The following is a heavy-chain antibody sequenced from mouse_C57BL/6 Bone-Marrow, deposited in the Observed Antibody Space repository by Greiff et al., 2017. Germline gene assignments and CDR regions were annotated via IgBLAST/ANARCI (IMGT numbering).Heavy chain of an antibody. Sequence: EVQLVESGGDLVKPGGSLKLSCAASGFTFSSYGMSWVRQTPDKRLEWVATISSGGSYTYYPDSVKGRFTISRDHAKNTLYLQMSSLKSEDTSMYYCARENWDFAYWGQGTLVTVSA. CDR2: ISSGGSYT. V-gene: IGHV5-6*01. CDR1: GFTFSSYG. CDR3: ARENWDFAY. D-gene: IGHD4-1*01. J-gene: IGHJ3*01.